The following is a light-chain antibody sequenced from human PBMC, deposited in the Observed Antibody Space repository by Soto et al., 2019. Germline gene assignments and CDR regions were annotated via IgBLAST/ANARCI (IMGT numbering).Light chain of an antibody. CDR1: QSVSSGH. Sequence: DIVWTQSPGTLSFSPGERASLSCRASQSVSSGHLAWYKTQTGQAPRIIIYGASSRATGIPDRVSGSGYGKDFTITISRLEPEDLAVYYGQQYGSSPPTLGQGTKVDIK. CDR2: GAS. CDR3: QQYGSSPPT. J-gene: IGKJ1*01. V-gene: IGKV3-20*01.